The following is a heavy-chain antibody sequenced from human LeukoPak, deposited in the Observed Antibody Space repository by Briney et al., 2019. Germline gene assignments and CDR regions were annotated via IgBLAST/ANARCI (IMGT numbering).Heavy chain of an antibody. CDR2: ISGSGGAT. J-gene: IGHJ4*02. V-gene: IGHV3-23*01. CDR3: VKNYGSGTYYNYFDS. Sequence: PGGSLRLSCTASGFTFSSFAMSWVRRAPGKGLEWVSSISGSGGATYYADSVKGRFTISRDNSENTLYLQINSLRAEDTAVFYCVKNYGSGTYYNYFDSWGQGTLVTVSS. CDR1: GFTFSSFA. D-gene: IGHD3-10*01.